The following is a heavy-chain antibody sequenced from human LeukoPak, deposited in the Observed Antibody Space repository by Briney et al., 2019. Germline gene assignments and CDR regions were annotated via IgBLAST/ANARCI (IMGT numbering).Heavy chain of an antibody. CDR3: ASRMTF. Sequence: GGSLRLSCAASGFTFSDYYMGWIRQAPGKGLEWVSYISGSGTTIFSADSLKGRFTISRDNAKNSLYLQMDSLRTEDTAIYYCASRMTFGGQGTLVTVSS. CDR2: ISGSGTTI. J-gene: IGHJ4*02. D-gene: IGHD2/OR15-2a*01. CDR1: GFTFSDYY. V-gene: IGHV3-11*01.